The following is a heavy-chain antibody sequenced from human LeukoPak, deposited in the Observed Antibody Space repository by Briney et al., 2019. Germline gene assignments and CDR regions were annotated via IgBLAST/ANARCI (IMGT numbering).Heavy chain of an antibody. J-gene: IGHJ6*02. V-gene: IGHV4-34*01. Sequence: PSETLSLTCAVYGGSFSGYYWSWIRQPPGKGLEWIGEINHSGSTNYNPSLKSRVTISVDTSKNQFSLKLSSVTAADTAVYYCARAQGRNYYYYGMDVWGQGTTVTVSS. CDR2: INHSGST. CDR1: GGSFSGYY. CDR3: ARAQGRNYYYYGMDV.